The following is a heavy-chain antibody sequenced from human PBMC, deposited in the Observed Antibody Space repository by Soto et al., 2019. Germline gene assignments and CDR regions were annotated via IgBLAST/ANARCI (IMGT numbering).Heavy chain of an antibody. CDR1: GFTFSSYW. D-gene: IGHD2-15*01. Sequence: GGSLRLSCAASGFTFSSYWMSWVRQAPGKGLEWVANINQDGSGKYYVDSVKGRFTISRDNAKNLLYLQMNSLRVEDAAVYYCAGGGWKPGFDIWGQGTVVTVSS. V-gene: IGHV3-7*05. CDR2: INQDGSGK. CDR3: AGGGWKPGFDI. J-gene: IGHJ3*02.